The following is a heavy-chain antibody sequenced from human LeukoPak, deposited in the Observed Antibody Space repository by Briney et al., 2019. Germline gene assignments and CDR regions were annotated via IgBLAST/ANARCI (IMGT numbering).Heavy chain of an antibody. D-gene: IGHD3-3*01. Sequence: SETLSLTCTVSGGSISSGGYYWSWIRQHPGKGLEWIGYIYYSGSTNYNPSLKSRVTISVDTSKNQFSLKLSSVTAADTAVYYCARGGAYYDFWSGYRYYYYYGMDVWGQGTTVTVSS. V-gene: IGHV4-61*08. CDR2: IYYSGST. J-gene: IGHJ6*02. CDR1: GGSISSGGYY. CDR3: ARGGAYYDFWSGYRYYYYYGMDV.